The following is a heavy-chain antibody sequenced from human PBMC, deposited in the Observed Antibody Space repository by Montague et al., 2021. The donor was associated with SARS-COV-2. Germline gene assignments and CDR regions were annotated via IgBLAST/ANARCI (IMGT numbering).Heavy chain of an antibody. CDR2: IFYSGST. Sequence: SETLSLTCTVSGGSISSSCYYWGWIRQPPGKGLEWIGSIFYSGSTDYNPSLKSRVTISVDTSKNQFSLKLSSVTAADTAVYYCASMVRAQVYYFDYWGQGTLVTASS. D-gene: IGHD3-10*01. CDR1: GGSISSSCYY. J-gene: IGHJ4*02. V-gene: IGHV4-39*01. CDR3: ASMVRAQVYYFDY.